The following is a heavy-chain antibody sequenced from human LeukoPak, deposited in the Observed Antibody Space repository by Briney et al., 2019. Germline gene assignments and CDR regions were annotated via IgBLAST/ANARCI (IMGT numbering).Heavy chain of an antibody. D-gene: IGHD1-26*01. V-gene: IGHV3-30-3*01. CDR3: ARPYRVVGATAGGAFDI. Sequence: SCKVSGYTLTELPMHWVRQAPGKGLEWVAVISYDGSNKYYADSVKGRFTISRDNSKNTLYLQMNSLRAEDTAVYYCARPYRVVGATAGGAFDIWGQGTMVTVSS. CDR2: ISYDGSNK. J-gene: IGHJ3*02. CDR1: GYTLTELP.